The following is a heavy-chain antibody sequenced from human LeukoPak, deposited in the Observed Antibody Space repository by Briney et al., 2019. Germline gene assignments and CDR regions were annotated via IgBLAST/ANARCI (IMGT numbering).Heavy chain of an antibody. J-gene: IGHJ6*03. D-gene: IGHD3/OR15-3a*01. V-gene: IGHV1-69*05. Sequence: ASVKVSCKASGGTFSSYAISWVRQAPGQGLEWMGGIIPIFGTANYAQKFQGRVTITTDESTSTAYMELSSLRSEDTAVYYCAGTGDFSYYMDVWGKGTTVTVSS. CDR3: AGTGDFSYYMDV. CDR2: IIPIFGTA. CDR1: GGTFSSYA.